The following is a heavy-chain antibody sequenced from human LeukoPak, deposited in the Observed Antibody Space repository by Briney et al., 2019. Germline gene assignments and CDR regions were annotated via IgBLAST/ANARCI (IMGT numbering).Heavy chain of an antibody. Sequence: GGSLRLSCAASGFTFSSYAMHWVRQAPGKGLEWVTVISYDGSNKYYADSVKGRFTIPRDNSKNTLHLQMNSLRAEDTAVYYCTRPSYSSGWSFFDYWGQGTLVTVSS. V-gene: IGHV3-30*04. D-gene: IGHD6-19*01. J-gene: IGHJ4*02. CDR2: ISYDGSNK. CDR3: TRPSYSSGWSFFDY. CDR1: GFTFSSYA.